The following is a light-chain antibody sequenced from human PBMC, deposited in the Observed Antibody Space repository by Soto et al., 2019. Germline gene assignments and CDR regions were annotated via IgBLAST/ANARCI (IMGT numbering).Light chain of an antibody. J-gene: IGKJ4*01. V-gene: IGKV2-28*01. CDR3: MQSIQTPLT. CDR2: LGS. Sequence: DIVMTQSPLSLPVTPGEPASISCRSSQSLLHSNGYNYLDWYLQKPGQSPQLLIYLGSNRASGVPDRFSGSGSGTDVTLKISRVEAEDVGVYYCMQSIQTPLTFGGGPKVELQ. CDR1: QSLLHSNGYNY.